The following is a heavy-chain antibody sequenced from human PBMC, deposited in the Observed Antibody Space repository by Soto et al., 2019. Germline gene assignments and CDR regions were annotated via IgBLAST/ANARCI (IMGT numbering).Heavy chain of an antibody. D-gene: IGHD4-17*01. J-gene: IGHJ6*02. CDR1: GYTFTSYS. CDR3: ARGVTTDYYYGMDV. Sequence: SVKLSCTAPGYTFTSYSMNWVRQAPGQGLEWMGWINPNSGGTNYAQKFQGWVTMTRDTSISTAYMELSRLRSDDTAVYYCARGVTTDYYYGMDVWGQGTTVTVSS. CDR2: INPNSGGT. V-gene: IGHV1-2*04.